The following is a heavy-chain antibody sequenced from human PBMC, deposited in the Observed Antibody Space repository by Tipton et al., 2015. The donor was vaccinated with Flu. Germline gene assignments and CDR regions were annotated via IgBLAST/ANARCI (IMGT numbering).Heavy chain of an antibody. CDR2: IYHSGST. V-gene: IGHV4-38-2*02. J-gene: IGHJ6*02. D-gene: IGHD6-19*01. CDR3: AREIAVAGTLDYYYYYGMDV. CDR1: GYSISSGYY. Sequence: LRLSCAVSGYSISSGYYWGWIRQPPGKGLEWIGSIYHSGSTYYNPSLKSRVTISVDTSKNQFSLKLSSVTAADTAVYYCAREIAVAGTLDYYYYYGMDVWGQGTTVTVSS.